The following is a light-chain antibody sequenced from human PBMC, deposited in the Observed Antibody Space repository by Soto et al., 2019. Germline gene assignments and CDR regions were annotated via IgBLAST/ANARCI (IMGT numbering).Light chain of an antibody. J-gene: IGLJ1*01. V-gene: IGLV2-23*01. CDR3: CLYVGATTYV. CDR1: SGYVGTYSL. Sequence: QSALAQPASVSGSPGQSITISCTGASGYVGTYSLVSWYQQHPGKAPKVVIYEGHKRPSGVPDRFSGSTSVNTASLTISGLQTDDDAHYYCCLYVGATTYVFGSGTKLTVL. CDR2: EGH.